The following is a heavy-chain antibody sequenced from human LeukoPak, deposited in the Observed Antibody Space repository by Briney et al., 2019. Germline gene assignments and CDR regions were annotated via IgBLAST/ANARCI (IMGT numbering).Heavy chain of an antibody. Sequence: SETLSLTCAVYGGSFSGYHWSWIRHPPGKGLEWIGEINHSGSTNYNPSLKSRVTISVDTSKNQFSLKVSSVTAADTAVYYCARGNYDYYDHWGQGTPVTVSS. CDR2: INHSGST. D-gene: IGHD1-7*01. CDR1: GGSFSGYH. V-gene: IGHV4-34*01. CDR3: ARGNYDYYDH. J-gene: IGHJ4*02.